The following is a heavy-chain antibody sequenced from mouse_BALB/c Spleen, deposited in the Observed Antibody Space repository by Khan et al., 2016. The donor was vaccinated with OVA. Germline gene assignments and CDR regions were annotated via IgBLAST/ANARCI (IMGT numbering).Heavy chain of an antibody. Sequence: EVQLQESGGSSVKPGGSLKLSCAVSGFTFSSYVMSWVRQTPEKRLEWVASISSGGNTYYPDSVKGRFTISRDNARNIVNLQMSSLRSEDMAIYYCAREAYRYDEYYFDYWGQGTTLTVSS. CDR2: ISSGGNT. CDR3: AREAYRYDEYYFDY. D-gene: IGHD2-14*01. CDR1: GFTFSSYV. J-gene: IGHJ2*01. V-gene: IGHV5-6-5*01.